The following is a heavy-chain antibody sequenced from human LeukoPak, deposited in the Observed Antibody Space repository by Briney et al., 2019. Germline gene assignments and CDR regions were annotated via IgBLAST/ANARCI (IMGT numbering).Heavy chain of an antibody. Sequence: AETLSLTCTVSGGSISSSRYYWGWIRQPPGKGLEWIGSIYYSGSIYYNPSLRSRVTISVDTSTNQFSLKLSSVTAADTAVYYCATPYSGGYHGLDIWGQGTMITVSS. V-gene: IGHV4-39*01. D-gene: IGHD1-26*01. CDR2: IYYSGSI. J-gene: IGHJ3*02. CDR3: ATPYSGGYHGLDI. CDR1: GGSISSSRYY.